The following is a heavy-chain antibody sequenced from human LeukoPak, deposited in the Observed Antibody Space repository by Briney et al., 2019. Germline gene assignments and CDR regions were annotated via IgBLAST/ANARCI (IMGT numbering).Heavy chain of an antibody. CDR2: IYCSGST. D-gene: IGHD3-3*01. CDR3: ARLPYDFWSGYYGGYFDY. Sequence: SETLSLTCTVSGGSISSSSYYWGWIRQPPGKGLEWIGSIYCSGSTYYNPSLKSRVTISVDTSKNQFSLKLSSVTAADTAVYYCARLPYDFWSGYYGGYFDYWGQGTLVTVSS. J-gene: IGHJ4*02. V-gene: IGHV4-39*01. CDR1: GGSISSSSYY.